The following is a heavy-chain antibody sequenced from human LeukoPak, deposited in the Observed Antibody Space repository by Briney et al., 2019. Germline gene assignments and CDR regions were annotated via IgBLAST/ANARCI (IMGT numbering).Heavy chain of an antibody. V-gene: IGHV4-38-2*02. CDR1: GYSITSGYY. J-gene: IGHJ4*02. Sequence: SETLSLTCTVSGYSITSGYYWGWIRQPPGKGLEWIGSIYHSGSTHYNPSLNSRVTMSVDTSKNQVSLKLSSVTAADTAVYYCARGRYFDFWGQGTLVTVSS. CDR3: ARGRYFDF. CDR2: IYHSGST.